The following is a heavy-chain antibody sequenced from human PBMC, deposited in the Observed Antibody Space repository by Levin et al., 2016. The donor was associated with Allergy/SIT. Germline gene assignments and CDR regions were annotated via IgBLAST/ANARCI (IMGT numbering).Heavy chain of an antibody. D-gene: IGHD6-19*01. J-gene: IGHJ6*02. Sequence: WIRQPPGKGLEWVSYSSSSGTTVYYADSVKGRFTISRDDAKNSLYLQMDSLRGEDTAGYYCARGGLGMAGHFYSYYGMDVWGQGTTVTVSS. CDR2: SSSSGTTV. CDR3: ARGGLGMAGHFYSYYGMDV. V-gene: IGHV3-48*03.